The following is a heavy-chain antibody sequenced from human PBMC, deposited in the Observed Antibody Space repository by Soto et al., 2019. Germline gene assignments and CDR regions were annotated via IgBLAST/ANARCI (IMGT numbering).Heavy chain of an antibody. J-gene: IGHJ1*01. D-gene: IGHD6-19*01. CDR3: AKADGEQWLIPHLDN. Sequence: GGSLRLSCEASGFNFKKFAMGWVRQAPGEGLEWVSGIRCCGGSTFYADSVKGRFSLARDDSKNTLSLQLNSLRVEDTAHYYCAKADGEQWLIPHLDNWGQGTQVTVSS. CDR2: IRCCGGST. V-gene: IGHV3-23*01. CDR1: GFNFKKFA.